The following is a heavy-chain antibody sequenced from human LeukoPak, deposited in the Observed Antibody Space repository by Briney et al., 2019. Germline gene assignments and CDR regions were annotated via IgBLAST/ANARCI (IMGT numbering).Heavy chain of an antibody. CDR3: ANLLSPYCGGDCYS. J-gene: IGHJ5*02. V-gene: IGHV3-74*01. D-gene: IGHD2-21*01. Sequence: GGSLRLSCAASGFTFSSYWMHWVRQAPGKGLVWVSRINSDGSSTSYADSVKGRFTISRDNAKNTLYLQRNSLRAEDTAVYYCANLLSPYCGGDCYSWGQGTLVTVSS. CDR2: INSDGSST. CDR1: GFTFSSYW.